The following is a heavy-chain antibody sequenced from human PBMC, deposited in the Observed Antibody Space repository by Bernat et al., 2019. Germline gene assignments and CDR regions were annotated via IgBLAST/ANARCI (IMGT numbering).Heavy chain of an antibody. J-gene: IGHJ4*02. V-gene: IGHV3-23*04. Sequence: EVQLVESGGGLVQPGGSLRLSCTASGFTSSVYWMHWVRQAPGKGLVWVSAISGSGGSTYYADSVKGRFTISRDNSKNTLYLQMNSLRAEDTAVYYCAKDDGDYFFFFDYWGQGTLVTVSS. CDR2: ISGSGGST. CDR1: GFTSSVYW. D-gene: IGHD4-17*01. CDR3: AKDDGDYFFFFDY.